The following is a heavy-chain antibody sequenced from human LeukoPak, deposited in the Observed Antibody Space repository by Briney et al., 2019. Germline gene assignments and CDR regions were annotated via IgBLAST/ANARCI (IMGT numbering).Heavy chain of an antibody. CDR3: ARRSSTPSYYYYMDV. D-gene: IGHD5/OR15-5a*01. CDR2: IYTSGST. Sequence: SETLSLTCTVSGGSISSYYWSWIRQPPGKGLEWIGYIYTSGSTNYNPSLKSRVTISVDTSKNQFSLKLSSVTAADTAVYYCARRSSTPSYYYYMDVWGKGTTVTVSS. J-gene: IGHJ6*03. CDR1: GGSISSYY. V-gene: IGHV4-4*09.